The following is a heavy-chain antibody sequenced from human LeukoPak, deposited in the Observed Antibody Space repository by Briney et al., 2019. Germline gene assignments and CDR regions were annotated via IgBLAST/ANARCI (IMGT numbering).Heavy chain of an antibody. CDR2: INTNRGRT. V-gene: IGHV1-2*07. J-gene: IGHJ4*02. D-gene: IGHD6-6*01. CDR3: VAARPSY. Sequence: ASVKVSRKASGHTFTVYYKLWATQPRGQGLEWMGWINTNRGRTDYAHKFQGRDTMTRDTSISTAYMELSRLRSDDTAVYYCVAARPSYWGQGTLVTVSS. CDR1: GHTFTVYY.